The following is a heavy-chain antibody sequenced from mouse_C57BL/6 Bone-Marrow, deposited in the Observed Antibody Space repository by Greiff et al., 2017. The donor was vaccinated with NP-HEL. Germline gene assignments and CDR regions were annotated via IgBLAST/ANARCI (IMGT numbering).Heavy chain of an antibody. V-gene: IGHV1-81*01. CDR3: ARPSYYGSSHYAMDY. J-gene: IGHJ4*01. D-gene: IGHD1-1*01. Sequence: VQLQQSGAELARPGASVKLSCKASGYTFTSYGISWVKQRTGQGLEWIGEIYPRSGNTYYNEKFKGKATLTADKSSSTAYMELRSLTSEDSAVYFCARPSYYGSSHYAMDYWGQGTSVTVSS. CDR1: GYTFTSYG. CDR2: IYPRSGNT.